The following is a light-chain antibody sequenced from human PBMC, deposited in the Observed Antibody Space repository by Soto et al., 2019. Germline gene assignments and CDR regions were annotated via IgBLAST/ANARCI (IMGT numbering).Light chain of an antibody. J-gene: IGKJ1*01. CDR2: AAS. V-gene: IGKV1-39*01. CDR1: QSISSY. Sequence: DIQMTQSPSSLSASVGDRVTITWRASQSISSYLNWYQQKPGKAPKLLIYAASSLQSGVPSSFSGSGSGTDFTLTISSLKPEDFANYYCQQSYSTHTWTFGHGTKVDI. CDR3: QQSYSTHTWT.